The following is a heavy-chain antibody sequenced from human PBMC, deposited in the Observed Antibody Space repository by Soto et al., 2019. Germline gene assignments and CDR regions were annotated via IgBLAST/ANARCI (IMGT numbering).Heavy chain of an antibody. CDR3: ARVAADLKWELRDRAWYLDY. V-gene: IGHV3-30-3*01. Sequence: GGSLRLSCAASGFTFSSYAMHWVRQAPGKGLEWVAVISYDGSNKYYADSVKGRFTISRDNSKNTLYLQMNSLRAEDTAVYYCARVAADLKWELRDRAWYLDYWGQGTLVTVSS. CDR2: ISYDGSNK. CDR1: GFTFSSYA. D-gene: IGHD1-26*01. J-gene: IGHJ4*02.